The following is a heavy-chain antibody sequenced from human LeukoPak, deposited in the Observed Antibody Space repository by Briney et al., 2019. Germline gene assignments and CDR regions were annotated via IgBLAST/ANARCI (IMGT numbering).Heavy chain of an antibody. D-gene: IGHD3-10*01. V-gene: IGHV1-2*02. Sequence: ASVKVSCKASGYTFTDYYMYWVRQAPGQGLEWMGWMNPNSGGTNYAQKLQGRDTMTRDTTISTAYMELRRLTYDDTAMYYCARSDLPMVRGLTAPDYWGQGTLVTVSS. CDR3: ARSDLPMVRGLTAPDY. CDR2: MNPNSGGT. J-gene: IGHJ4*02. CDR1: GYTFTDYY.